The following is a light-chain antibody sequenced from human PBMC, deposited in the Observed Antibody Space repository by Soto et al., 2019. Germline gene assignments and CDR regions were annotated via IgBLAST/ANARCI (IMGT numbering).Light chain of an antibody. Sequence: QSVLTQPPSASGTPGQRVTISCSGSSSNIGSYYVYWYQQLPGTAPKLLIYRNNQRPSGVPDRFSGSKSGTSASLAISGLRSEDEADYYWAAWDDSLSGVVFGGGTKLTVL. CDR3: AAWDDSLSGVV. CDR1: SSNIGSYY. J-gene: IGLJ2*01. V-gene: IGLV1-47*01. CDR2: RNN.